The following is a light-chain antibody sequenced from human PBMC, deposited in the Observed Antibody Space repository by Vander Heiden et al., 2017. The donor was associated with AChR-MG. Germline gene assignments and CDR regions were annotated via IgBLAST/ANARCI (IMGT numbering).Light chain of an antibody. J-gene: IGLJ3*02. Sequence: QPVLTQPPSVSETPGQRVTISCSGSSSNIGTNTVNWYQQFPGTAPKLRSYNTSKRPSGVPDRFSASKSGTAASLVISGLQSEDEADYYCGGKDDRLDAWVCGGGTRLTVL. V-gene: IGLV1-44*01. CDR1: SSNIGTNT. CDR2: NTS. CDR3: GGKDDRLDAWV.